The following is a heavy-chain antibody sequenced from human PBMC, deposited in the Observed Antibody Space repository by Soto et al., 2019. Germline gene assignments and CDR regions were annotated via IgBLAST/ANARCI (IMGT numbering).Heavy chain of an antibody. CDR3: ASGFLDYSSSWHDY. V-gene: IGHV3-74*01. CDR1: RFSFSSHW. Sequence: EVQLVESGGGSVQPGGSLRLACAASRFSFSSHWMHWVRQAPGKGLVWVSRINSDGSFTSYADSVKGRFTISRDNARNTLYLQMNSLRAEDTATYYCASGFLDYSSSWHDYWGQGTLVTVSS. D-gene: IGHD6-13*01. CDR2: INSDGSFT. J-gene: IGHJ4*02.